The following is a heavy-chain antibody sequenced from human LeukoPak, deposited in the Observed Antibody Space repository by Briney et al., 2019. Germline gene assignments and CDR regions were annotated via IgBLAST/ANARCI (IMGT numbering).Heavy chain of an antibody. V-gene: IGHV3-48*01. CDR3: ARTAAGPLRYYYYMGV. CDR1: GFTFSSYS. J-gene: IGHJ6*03. D-gene: IGHD6-13*01. Sequence: GGSLRLSCAASGFTFSSYSMNWVRQAPGKGLEWVSYISSSSSTIYYADSVKGRFTISRDNAKNSLYLQMNSLRAEDTAVYYCARTAAGPLRYYYYMGVWGKGTTVTVSS. CDR2: ISSSSSTI.